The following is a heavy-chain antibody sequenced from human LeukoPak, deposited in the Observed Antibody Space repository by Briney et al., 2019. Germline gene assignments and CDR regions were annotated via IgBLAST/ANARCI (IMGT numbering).Heavy chain of an antibody. V-gene: IGHV3-30*18. CDR3: AKDRYCSGGSCYSRVKYFQH. CDR1: GFTFSSYG. D-gene: IGHD2-15*01. J-gene: IGHJ1*01. Sequence: GGSLRLSCAASGFTFSSYGMHWVRQAPGKGLEWVAVISYDGSNKYYADSVKGRFTISRDNSKNTLYLQMNSLRAEDTAVYYCAKDRYCSGGSCYSRVKYFQHWGQGTLVTVSS. CDR2: ISYDGSNK.